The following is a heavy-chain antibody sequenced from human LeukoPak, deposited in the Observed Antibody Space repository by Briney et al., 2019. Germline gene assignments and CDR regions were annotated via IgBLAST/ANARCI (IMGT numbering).Heavy chain of an antibody. CDR2: IKQGGSEK. V-gene: IGHV3-7*01. CDR3: VRDWDHFDFDS. J-gene: IGHJ5*01. CDR1: GFTFSSYW. D-gene: IGHD1-14*01. Sequence: GGSLRLSCAASGFTFSSYWMSWVRQAPGKGLEWVANIKQGGSEKYYVDSAKGRFTISRDNAKNTLYLQMKSLRDEDTAVYYCVRDWDHFDFDSWGQGTLVTVSS.